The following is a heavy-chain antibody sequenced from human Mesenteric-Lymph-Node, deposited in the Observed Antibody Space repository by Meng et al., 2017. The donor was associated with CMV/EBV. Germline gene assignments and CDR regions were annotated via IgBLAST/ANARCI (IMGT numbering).Heavy chain of an antibody. CDR1: GVSLSSGEYY. D-gene: IGHD2-2*01. CDR3: ARVDYSGTTCFQGLDGDFDY. CDR2: MYHSGNT. Sequence: SETLSLTCTVSGVSLSSGEYYWGWVRQPPGKGLEWIGYMYHSGNTHYNSSLGSGVTISVDPSKNQFSLKLSSVTAADTAVYYCARVDYSGTTCFQGLDGDFDYWGQGTLVTVSS. J-gene: IGHJ4*02. V-gene: IGHV4-30-4*01.